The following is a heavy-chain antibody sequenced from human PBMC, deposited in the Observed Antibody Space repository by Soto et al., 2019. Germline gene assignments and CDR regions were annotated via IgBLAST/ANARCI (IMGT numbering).Heavy chain of an antibody. CDR2: IPQDGVDG. CDR1: GFTFSMYS. V-gene: IGHV3-7*03. CDR3: ARDHLILLAHDFFYGSDV. D-gene: IGHD2-8*02. Sequence: GGSLRLSCEVSGFTFSMYSMSWVRQSPGKGLEWVAKIPQDGVDGHYADSVKGRFTIPRDNGKNSLYLQLNNLRAEDTAVYYCARDHLILLAHDFFYGSDVWGRGATVTVSS. J-gene: IGHJ6*02.